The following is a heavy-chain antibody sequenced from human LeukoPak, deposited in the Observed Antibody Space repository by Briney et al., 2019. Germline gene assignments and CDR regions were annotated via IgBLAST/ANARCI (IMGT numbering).Heavy chain of an antibody. V-gene: IGHV3-30*03. Sequence: GGSLRLSCAASGFTFSSYGMHWVRQAPGKGLEWVAVISYDGSNKYYADSVKGRFTISRDNSKNTLYLQMNSLRAEDTAVYYCARGPGSVAEFVWFDPWGQGTLVTVSS. J-gene: IGHJ5*02. CDR3: ARGPGSVAEFVWFDP. CDR2: ISYDGSNK. CDR1: GFTFSSYG. D-gene: IGHD6-19*01.